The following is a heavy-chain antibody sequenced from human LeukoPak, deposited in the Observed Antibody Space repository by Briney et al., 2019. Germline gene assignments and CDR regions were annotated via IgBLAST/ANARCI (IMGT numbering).Heavy chain of an antibody. CDR1: GGSISSGSYY. CDR3: ATGWVITGEN. CDR2: IYTSGST. Sequence: PSQTLSLTCTVFGGSISSGSYYWSWIRQPAGKELEWIGRIYTSGSTNYNPSLKSRVTISVDTSKNQFSLKLSSVTAADTAVYYCATGWVITGENWGQGTLVTVSS. V-gene: IGHV4-61*02. D-gene: IGHD3-22*01. J-gene: IGHJ4*02.